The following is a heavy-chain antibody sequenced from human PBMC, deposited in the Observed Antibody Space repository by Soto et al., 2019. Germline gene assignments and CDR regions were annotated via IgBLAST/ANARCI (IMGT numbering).Heavy chain of an antibody. D-gene: IGHD2-2*01. CDR1: GGSFSGYY. J-gene: IGHJ5*02. CDR2: INHSGST. CDR3: ARVPDR. V-gene: IGHV4-34*01. Sequence: PSETLSLTCAVYGGSFSGYYWSWIRQPPGKGLEWIGEINHSGSTNYNPSLKSRVTISVDTSKNQFSLKLNSVTAADTAVYYCARVPDRWGQGTLVTVSS.